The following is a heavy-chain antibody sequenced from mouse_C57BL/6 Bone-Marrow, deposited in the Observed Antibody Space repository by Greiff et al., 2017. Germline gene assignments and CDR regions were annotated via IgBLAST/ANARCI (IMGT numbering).Heavy chain of an antibody. V-gene: IGHV14-4*01. D-gene: IGHD1-1*01. CDR2: IDPENGDT. CDR1: GFNIKDDY. Sequence: VQLQQSGAELVRPGASVKLSCTASGFNIKDDYMHWVKQRPEQGLEWIGWIDPENGDTEYASKFQGKATITADTSSNTAYLQLSSLTSEDTAVYYCTTDDGSSSWFAYWGQGTLVTVSA. CDR3: TTDDGSSSWFAY. J-gene: IGHJ3*01.